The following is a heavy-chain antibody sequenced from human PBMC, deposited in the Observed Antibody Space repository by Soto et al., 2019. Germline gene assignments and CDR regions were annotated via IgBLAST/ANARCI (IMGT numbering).Heavy chain of an antibody. J-gene: IGHJ5*02. CDR1: GGTFSNYA. D-gene: IGHD5-12*01. CDR2: IIPIFGTT. Sequence: QVHLVQSGAEVKKPGSSVNVSCKASGGTFSNYAITWVRQAPGQGLEWVGRIIPIFGTTNVAQKFQGRVTLTADETTTTAYMELGGLRSDDTAVYYCAKDGGADGYFGNWLDPWGQVNLVTVSS. V-gene: IGHV1-69*15. CDR3: AKDGGADGYFGNWLDP.